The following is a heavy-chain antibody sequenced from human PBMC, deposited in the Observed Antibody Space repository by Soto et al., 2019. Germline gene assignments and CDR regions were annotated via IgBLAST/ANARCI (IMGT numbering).Heavy chain of an antibody. Sequence: PSETLSLTCSVSGTSIISADYHWGWIRQPPGKGLEWIGTISKSGTTYYNASLKSRLTISVDTSKNQFSLKLSSVIAADTAVYYCASLHSGYAFDLDYWGQRNLVTVSS. CDR2: ISKSGTT. V-gene: IGHV4-39*01. D-gene: IGHD5-12*01. CDR3: ASLHSGYAFDLDY. J-gene: IGHJ4*02. CDR1: GTSIISADYH.